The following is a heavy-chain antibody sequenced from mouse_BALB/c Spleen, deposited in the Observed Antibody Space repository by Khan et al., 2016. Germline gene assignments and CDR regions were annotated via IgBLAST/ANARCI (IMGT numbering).Heavy chain of an antibody. V-gene: IGHV4-1*02. CDR2: INPDSSTL. CDR3: TRQYYCGFSGY. D-gene: IGHD1-1*01. CDR1: GFDFSRYW. Sequence: EVQLQESGGGLVQPGGSLKLSCAASGFDFSRYWMSWVRQAPGKGLEWIGEINPDSSTLNYTPSLKDKFIISRDNAKNTLYLQLSKVRTEGTAHSYSTRQYYCGFSGYWGQGTTLTVSS. J-gene: IGHJ2*01.